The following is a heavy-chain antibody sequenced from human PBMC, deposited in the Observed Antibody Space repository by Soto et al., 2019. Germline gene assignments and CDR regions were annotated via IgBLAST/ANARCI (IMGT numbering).Heavy chain of an antibody. V-gene: IGHV2-26*01. J-gene: IGHJ5*02. CDR1: GFSLSNARMG. CDR3: ARPNLVVAATLSWWFDP. Sequence: QVTLKESGPVLVKPTETLTLTCTVSGFSLSNARMGVSWIRQPPGKALEWLAHIFSNDEKSSSTSLKSRLTSAKDTSKSQVVLTMTNMDPVDTATYYCARPNLVVAATLSWWFDPWGQGTLVTVSS. D-gene: IGHD2-15*01. CDR2: IFSNDEK.